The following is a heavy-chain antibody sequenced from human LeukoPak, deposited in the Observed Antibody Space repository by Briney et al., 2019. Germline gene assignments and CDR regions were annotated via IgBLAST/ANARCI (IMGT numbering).Heavy chain of an antibody. Sequence: ASVKVSCKASGYTFTGYYMHWVRQAPGQGLEWMGWISGYNGNTNYAQQKLQGRVTMTRDTSTSTVYMELSSLRSEDTAVYYCARGSTPSYYYDSSGHFDYWGLGTLVTVSS. CDR3: ARGSTPSYYYDSSGHFDY. V-gene: IGHV1-18*04. D-gene: IGHD3-22*01. CDR2: ISGYNGNT. J-gene: IGHJ4*02. CDR1: GYTFTGYY.